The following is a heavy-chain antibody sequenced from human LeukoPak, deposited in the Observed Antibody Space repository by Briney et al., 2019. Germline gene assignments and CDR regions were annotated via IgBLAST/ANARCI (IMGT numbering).Heavy chain of an antibody. V-gene: IGHV1-8*02. CDR3: ARDGSGVWFDY. CDR2: MNPNSGNT. J-gene: IGHJ4*02. D-gene: IGHD3-10*01. CDR1: GYTFTSYG. Sequence: ASVKVSCKASGYTFTSYGISWVRQAPGQGLEWMGWMNPNSGNTGYAQKFQGRVTMTRNTSISTAYMELRSLRSDDTAVYYCARDGSGVWFDYWGQGTLVTVSS.